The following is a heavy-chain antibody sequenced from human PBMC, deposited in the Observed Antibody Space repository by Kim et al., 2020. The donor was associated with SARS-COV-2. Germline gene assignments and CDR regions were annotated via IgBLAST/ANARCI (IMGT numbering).Heavy chain of an antibody. CDR3: TSELGGGPHDY. D-gene: IGHD7-27*01. V-gene: IGHV3-21*06. CDR2: ISRDSACI. CDR1: GFTFSSYS. J-gene: IGHJ4*02. Sequence: GGSLRLSCAASGFTFSSYSLHWVRQAPGKGLEWVSSISRDSACIYYADSVRGRFTISRDNAKSSLYLQMNSLRAEDTALYYCTSELGGGPHDYWGQGTLVTVSS.